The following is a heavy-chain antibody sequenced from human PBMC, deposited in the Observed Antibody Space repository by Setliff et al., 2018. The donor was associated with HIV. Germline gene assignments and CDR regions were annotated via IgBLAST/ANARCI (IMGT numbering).Heavy chain of an antibody. CDR2: INPNSGDT. J-gene: IGHJ1*01. CDR1: GYTFTGYF. V-gene: IGHV1-2*02. Sequence: GASVKVSCKTAGYTFTGYFMHWVRLAPGQGPEWMGWINPNSGDTDYAPKFQDRVIMTRDTSINTAYMELRRLRSEDTAVYYCARDPAPSSSASYFQHWGQGTPVTVSS. D-gene: IGHD6-6*01. CDR3: ARDPAPSSSASYFQH.